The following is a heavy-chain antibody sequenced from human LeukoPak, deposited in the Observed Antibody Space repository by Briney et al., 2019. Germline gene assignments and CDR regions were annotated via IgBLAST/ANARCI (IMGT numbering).Heavy chain of an antibody. CDR1: GFTFSDFY. CDR3: ARTYGGYSDY. V-gene: IGHV3-11*01. D-gene: IGHD4-23*01. Sequence: PGGSLRLSCAASGFTFSDFYMTWIRQAPGKGLEWVSYISYIGNTIYYADSVKGRFTISRDNAKNSLYLQMNSLRAEDTAVCYCARTYGGYSDYWGQGTLVTVSS. J-gene: IGHJ4*02. CDR2: ISYIGNTI.